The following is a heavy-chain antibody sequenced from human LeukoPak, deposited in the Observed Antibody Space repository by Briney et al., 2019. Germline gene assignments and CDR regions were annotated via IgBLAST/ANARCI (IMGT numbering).Heavy chain of an antibody. CDR3: ERDSTNFDF. V-gene: IGHV3-21*01. CDR1: GFTLSKYS. J-gene: IGHJ4*02. D-gene: IGHD2-2*01. CDR2: ISGTSRQI. Sequence: PGGSLRLSCAASGFTLSKYSMNWVRQSPGRGGGWVSYISGTSRQIVSAASLKARFTLSRDNATPSVYLPMHSLRAEDTGVYYCERDSTNFDFWGEGTLVTVSS.